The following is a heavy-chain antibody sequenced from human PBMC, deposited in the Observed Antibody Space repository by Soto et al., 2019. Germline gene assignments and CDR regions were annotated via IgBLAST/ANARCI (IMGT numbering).Heavy chain of an antibody. Sequence: QRQLQESGPGLVKPSETLSLTCTVSGGSISSSSYYWGWIRQPPGKGLEWIGSIYYSGSTYYNPSIKSRVTISVDTSKNQFSLKLSSVTAADTAVYYCARLFGVPGIAGAGHYFDYWGQGTLVTVSS. D-gene: IGHD6-19*01. CDR3: ARLFGVPGIAGAGHYFDY. V-gene: IGHV4-39*01. J-gene: IGHJ4*02. CDR1: GGSISSSSYY. CDR2: IYYSGST.